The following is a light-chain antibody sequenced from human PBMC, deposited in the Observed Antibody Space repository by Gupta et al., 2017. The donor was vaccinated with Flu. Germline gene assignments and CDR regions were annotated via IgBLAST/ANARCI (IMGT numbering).Light chain of an antibody. J-gene: IGLJ1*01. V-gene: IGLV2-11*01. Sequence: QSALTQPRSVSGSPGQSVTISCTGTSSDVGGHNYVSWYQQQPGKAPKLIIYCVYKRPSGVPDGFSGSKSGNTASLTISGRQAEDEADYYCCSYAGSDTHVFGTGTKVTVL. CDR2: CVY. CDR1: SSDVGGHNY. CDR3: CSYAGSDTHV.